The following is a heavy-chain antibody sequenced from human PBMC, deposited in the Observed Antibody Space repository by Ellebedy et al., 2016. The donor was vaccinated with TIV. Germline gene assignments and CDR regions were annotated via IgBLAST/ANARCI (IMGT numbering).Heavy chain of an antibody. CDR3: ARHSGGHGFDT. J-gene: IGHJ3*02. V-gene: IGHV3-74*01. D-gene: IGHD2-21*01. Sequence: GGSLRLSCAASGFSISSHRMHWVRQAAGKGLVWVSHISSDGSDTSYADSVKGRFIISRDNAENTLDLQMSSLRAEDTALYYCARHSGGHGFDTWGQGTMVTVSP. CDR2: ISSDGSDT. CDR1: GFSISSHR.